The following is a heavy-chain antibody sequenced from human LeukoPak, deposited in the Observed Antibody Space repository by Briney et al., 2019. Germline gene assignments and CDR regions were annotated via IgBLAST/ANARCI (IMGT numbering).Heavy chain of an antibody. J-gene: IGHJ4*02. D-gene: IGHD1-26*01. CDR2: VYTTGST. CDR3: ASGQGALFDY. Sequence: SQTLSLTCTVSGGSISSGSYYWSWIRQPAGKGLEWVGHVYTTGSTNYNPSLTSRVTISVDTSKTQFSLNLTSVTAADTAVYYCASGQGALFDYWGQGTLVTVSS. V-gene: IGHV4-61*09. CDR1: GGSISSGSYY.